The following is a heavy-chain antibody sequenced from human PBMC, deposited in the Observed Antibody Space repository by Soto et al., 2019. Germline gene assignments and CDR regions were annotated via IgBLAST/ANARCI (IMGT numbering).Heavy chain of an antibody. J-gene: IGHJ2*01. CDR3: ARGPEYSYGYSWYFDL. D-gene: IGHD5-18*01. V-gene: IGHV4-34*01. CDR1: GGSFSGYY. Sequence: QVQLQQWGAGLLKPSETLSLTCAVYGGSFSGYYWSWIRQPPGKGLEWIGEINHSGSTNYNPSLKRRVTLSVDTSKNQFSLKLSSVTAADTAVYYCARGPEYSYGYSWYFDLWGRGTLVTVSS. CDR2: INHSGST.